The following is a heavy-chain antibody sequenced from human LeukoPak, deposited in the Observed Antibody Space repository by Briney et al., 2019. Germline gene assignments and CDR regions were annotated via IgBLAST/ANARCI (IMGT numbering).Heavy chain of an antibody. D-gene: IGHD2-2*01. CDR3: ARDILGYCSSTSCPAGHY. V-gene: IGHV3-48*04. CDR1: GFTFSSYS. Sequence: GGSLRLSCAASGFTFSSYSMNWVRRAPGKGLECVSYISSSGSTIYYADSVKGRFTISRDNAKNSLYLQMNSLRAEDTAVYYCARDILGYCSSTSCPAGHYWGQGTLVTVSS. J-gene: IGHJ4*02. CDR2: ISSSGSTI.